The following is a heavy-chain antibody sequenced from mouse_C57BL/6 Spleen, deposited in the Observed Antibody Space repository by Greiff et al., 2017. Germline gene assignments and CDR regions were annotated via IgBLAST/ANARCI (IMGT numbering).Heavy chain of an antibody. CDR1: GYTFTSYW. Sequence: QVQLQQPGAELVRPGSSVKLSCKASGYTFTSYWMHWVKQRPIQGLEWIGNIDPSDSDTHYNQKFKDKATLTVDKSSSTAYMQLSSLTSEDSAVYYCARVRLRPYYFDYWGQGTTLTVSS. CDR3: ARVRLRPYYFDY. D-gene: IGHD3-2*02. V-gene: IGHV1-52*01. CDR2: IDPSDSDT. J-gene: IGHJ2*01.